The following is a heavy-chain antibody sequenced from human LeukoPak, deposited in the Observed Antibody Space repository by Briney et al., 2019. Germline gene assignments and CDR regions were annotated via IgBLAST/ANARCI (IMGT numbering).Heavy chain of an antibody. CDR3: ARLYHYYYGMDV. J-gene: IGHJ6*02. Sequence: ASVKVSCNASGYTVTSYGISWVRQAPGQGLEWMGWISAYNGNTNYAQKLQGRVTMTTDTSTSTAYMELRSLRSDDTAVYYCARLYHYYYGMDVWGQGTTVTVSS. CDR2: ISAYNGNT. CDR1: GYTVTSYG. V-gene: IGHV1-18*01.